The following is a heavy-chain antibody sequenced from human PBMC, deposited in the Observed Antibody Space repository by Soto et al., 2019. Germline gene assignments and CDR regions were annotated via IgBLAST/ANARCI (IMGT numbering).Heavy chain of an antibody. CDR2: IYYSGST. J-gene: IGHJ4*02. CDR1: CVSIISSSDY. D-gene: IGHD3-9*01. Sequence: SETLSLTKTVFCVSIISSSDYWGRIRQPPGKGLEWIGSIYYSGSTYYNPSLKSRVTISVDTSKNQFSLKLSSVTAADTAVYYCARYRYDILTGYYNLFDYWGQGTLVTVSS. CDR3: ARYRYDILTGYYNLFDY. V-gene: IGHV4-39*01.